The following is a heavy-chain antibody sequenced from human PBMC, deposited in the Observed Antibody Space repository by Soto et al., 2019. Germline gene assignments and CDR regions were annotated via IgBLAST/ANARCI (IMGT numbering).Heavy chain of an antibody. J-gene: IGHJ6*03. CDR1: GFTFSNNA. CDR3: ARDRQLWLPGYYYYYMDV. V-gene: IGHV3-23*01. Sequence: EVQLLESGGGLVQPGGSLRLSCAASGFTFSNNAMSWVRQAPGKGLEWVSTISGTAASTFYADSVKGRFTISRDNAKNSLYLQMNSLRAEDTAVYYCARDRQLWLPGYYYYYMDVWGKGTTVTVSS. CDR2: ISGTAAST. D-gene: IGHD5-18*01.